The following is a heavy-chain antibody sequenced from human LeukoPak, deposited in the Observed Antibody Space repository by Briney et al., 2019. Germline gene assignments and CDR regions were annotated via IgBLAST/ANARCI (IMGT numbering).Heavy chain of an antibody. D-gene: IGHD3-3*01. J-gene: IGHJ4*02. V-gene: IGHV4-59*01. CDR3: ARSPSETIFGVANYFDY. CDR2: IYYSGST. Sequence: PSETLSLTCTVSGGSISSYYWSWIRQPPGKGLEWIGYIYYSGSTNYNPSLKSRVTISVDTSKNQFSLKLSSVTAADTAVYYCARSPSETIFGVANYFDYWGQGTLVTVSS. CDR1: GGSISSYY.